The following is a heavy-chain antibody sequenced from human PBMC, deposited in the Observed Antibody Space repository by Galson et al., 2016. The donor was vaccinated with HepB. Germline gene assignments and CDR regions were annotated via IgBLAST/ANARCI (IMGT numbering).Heavy chain of an antibody. CDR1: GFTFSTYA. CDR3: AKRTTGIENSGWYSVDY. J-gene: IGHJ4*02. D-gene: IGHD6-19*01. V-gene: IGHV3-30*18. Sequence: SLRLSCAASGFTFSTYAMSWVRQAPGKGLEWLALTSYDGNKKWYAGSVRGRFAISRDNSRYTLSLQMDSLRAEDTAVYYCAKRTTGIENSGWYSVDYWGQGTLVTVSS. CDR2: TSYDGNKK.